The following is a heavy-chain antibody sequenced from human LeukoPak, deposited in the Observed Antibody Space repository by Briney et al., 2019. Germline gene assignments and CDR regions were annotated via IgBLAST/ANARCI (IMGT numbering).Heavy chain of an antibody. CDR3: ARGEQQLVRPFFDY. Sequence: KVSGPTLVKPTQTLTLTCTFSGFSLSTSGVGVGWIRQPPGKALEGLALIYWDDDKRYSPSLKSRLTITKDTSKNQVVLTMTNMDPVDTATYYCARGEQQLVRPFFDYWGQGTLVTVLS. CDR1: GFSLSTSGVG. J-gene: IGHJ4*02. D-gene: IGHD6-13*01. V-gene: IGHV2-5*02. CDR2: IYWDDDK.